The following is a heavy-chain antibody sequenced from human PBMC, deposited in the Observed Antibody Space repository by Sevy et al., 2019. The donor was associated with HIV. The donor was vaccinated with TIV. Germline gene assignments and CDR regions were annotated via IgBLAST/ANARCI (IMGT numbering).Heavy chain of an antibody. CDR2: ISWDGGST. J-gene: IGHJ6*02. Sequence: GGSLRLSCAASGFTFDDYTMHWVRQAPGKGLEWVSLISWDGGSTYYADSVKGRFTISRDNSKNSLYLQMNSLRTEDTALYYCAKDILPASREDYYYGMDVWGQGTTVTVSS. V-gene: IGHV3-43*01. CDR1: GFTFDDYT. CDR3: AKDILPASREDYYYGMDV.